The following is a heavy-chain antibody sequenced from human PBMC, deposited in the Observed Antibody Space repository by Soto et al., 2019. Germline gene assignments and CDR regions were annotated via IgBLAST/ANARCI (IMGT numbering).Heavy chain of an antibody. D-gene: IGHD6-19*01. CDR3: ASSTTFLRYSSGWYDGKDYYYGMDV. V-gene: IGHV1-69*13. Sequence: SVKVSCKASGGTFSSYAISWVRQAPGQGLEWMGGIIPIFGTANYAQKFQGRVTITADESTSTAYMELSSLRSEDTAVYYCASSTTFLRYSSGWYDGKDYYYGMDVWGQGTTVTVSS. J-gene: IGHJ6*02. CDR1: GGTFSSYA. CDR2: IIPIFGTA.